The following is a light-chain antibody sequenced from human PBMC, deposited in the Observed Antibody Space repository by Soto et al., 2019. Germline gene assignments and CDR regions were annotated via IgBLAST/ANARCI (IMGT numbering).Light chain of an antibody. CDR3: NSHTSSNTRV. V-gene: IGLV2-14*01. CDR2: EVS. J-gene: IGLJ1*01. CDR1: SSDVGGYNH. Sequence: QSLLTQPASVSGSPGQSSTISWTGSSSDVGGYNHVSWYQHHPGKAPKLMIYEVSTRPSGVSNRFSGSKSGNTASLTISGLQADDEADYYCNSHTSSNTRVFGTGTKVTVL.